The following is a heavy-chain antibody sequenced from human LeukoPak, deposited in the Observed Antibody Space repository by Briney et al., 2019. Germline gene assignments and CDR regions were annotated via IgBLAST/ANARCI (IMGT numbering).Heavy chain of an antibody. D-gene: IGHD2-15*01. J-gene: IGHJ3*02. V-gene: IGHV4-30-4*01. Sequence: SETLFLTCTVSGGSISTGDYHWSWIRQPPGKGLEWMGYINHRGSTYYNSSLKSRVTMSLDTSRDQFSLRLSSMIAADTAVYYCARDCGGGSCYGAFEIWGQGTMVTVSS. CDR2: INHRGST. CDR3: ARDCGGGSCYGAFEI. CDR1: GGSISTGDYH.